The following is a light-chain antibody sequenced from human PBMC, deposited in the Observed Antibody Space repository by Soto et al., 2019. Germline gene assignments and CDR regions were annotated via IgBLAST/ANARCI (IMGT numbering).Light chain of an antibody. V-gene: IGKV3-11*01. CDR3: QVYGSSPKT. Sequence: DIVLTQSPATLSLSPGEGATLSCRASQSVSRYLAWYQQKPGQAPRLLIYDASNRATGIPARFSGSGSGTDFTLTISSLEPEDFAIYYCQVYGSSPKTFGQGTKVEFK. CDR2: DAS. CDR1: QSVSRY. J-gene: IGKJ1*01.